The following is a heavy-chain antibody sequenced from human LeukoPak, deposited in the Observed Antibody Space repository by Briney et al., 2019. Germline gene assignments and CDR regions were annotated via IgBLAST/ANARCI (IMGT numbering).Heavy chain of an antibody. CDR3: ERVGYDSSGSDDY. Sequence: SETLSLTCTVSGGSISSSSYYWGWIRRPPGKGLEWVGSIYYSGSTYYNPSLKSRVTISVDTSKNQFSLKLSSVTAAATAVYYCERVGYDSSGSDDYWGQGTLVTVSS. CDR1: GGSISSSSYY. V-gene: IGHV4-39*07. D-gene: IGHD3-22*01. J-gene: IGHJ4*02. CDR2: IYYSGST.